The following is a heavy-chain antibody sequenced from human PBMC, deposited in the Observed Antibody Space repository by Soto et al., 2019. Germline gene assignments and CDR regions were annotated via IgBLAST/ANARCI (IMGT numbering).Heavy chain of an antibody. V-gene: IGHV3-30*18. CDR2: ISYDGSNK. CDR1: GFTFSSYG. D-gene: IGHD6-13*01. J-gene: IGHJ4*02. Sequence: QVQLVESGGGVVQPGRSLRLSCAASGFTFSSYGMHWVRQAPGKGLEWVAVISYDGSNKYYADSVKGRFTISRDNSKNTLYLQMNSLRAEDTAVYYCAKAPFRTQQLVFYFDYWGQGTLVTVSS. CDR3: AKAPFRTQQLVFYFDY.